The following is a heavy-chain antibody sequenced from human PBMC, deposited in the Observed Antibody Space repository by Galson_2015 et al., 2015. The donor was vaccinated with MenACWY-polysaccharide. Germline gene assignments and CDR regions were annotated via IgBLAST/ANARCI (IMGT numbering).Heavy chain of an antibody. Sequence: SVKVSCKASGYTFPNYGITWVRQAPGQGLEWMGWINTYNGITSYAQKLQDRVTMTTDTSTSTAYMDLRSLRSDDTAVYYCARGAGYYYYMDVWGKGTTVPVSS. J-gene: IGHJ6*03. CDR3: ARGAGYYYYMDV. CDR2: INTYNGIT. CDR1: GYTFPNYG. V-gene: IGHV1-18*01.